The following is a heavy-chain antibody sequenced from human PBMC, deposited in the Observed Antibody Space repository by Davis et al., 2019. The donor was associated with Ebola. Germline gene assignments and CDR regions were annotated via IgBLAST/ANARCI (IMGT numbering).Heavy chain of an antibody. CDR2: ISYDGSIK. CDR3: AKEYYDLWSGPYYFDY. V-gene: IGHV3-30*18. J-gene: IGHJ4*02. Sequence: PGGSLRLSCAAYGFTFSNYGMHWVRQAPGKGLEWVAVISYDGSIKYSADSVKGRFTFSRDNSKNALFLEMNSLRVADTAIYYGAKEYYDLWSGPYYFDYWGQGTLVTVSS. CDR1: GFTFSNYG. D-gene: IGHD3-3*01.